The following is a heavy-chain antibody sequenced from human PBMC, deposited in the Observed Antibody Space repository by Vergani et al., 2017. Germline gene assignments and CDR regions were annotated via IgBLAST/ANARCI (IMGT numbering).Heavy chain of an antibody. Sequence: QVQLVQSGAEVKKPGASVKVSCKASGYTFTSYYMHWVRQAPGQGLEWMGWISSSNGNANYAQKVQGRVTMTTDTSTSTAYMELRSLRSDDTAVYYCARHDYGDYQFDFWGQGTLVTVSS. CDR2: ISSSNGNA. D-gene: IGHD4-17*01. CDR3: ARHDYGDYQFDF. CDR1: GYTFTSYY. J-gene: IGHJ4*02. V-gene: IGHV1-18*04.